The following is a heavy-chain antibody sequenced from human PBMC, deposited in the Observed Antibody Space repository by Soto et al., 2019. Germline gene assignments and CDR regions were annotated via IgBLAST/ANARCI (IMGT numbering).Heavy chain of an antibody. D-gene: IGHD3-22*01. V-gene: IGHV3-73*01. Sequence: GWSXRLSCASSGFACSVSSIYLFRHASGKGPEWVGRIRSKGHNYATEYAASVKGRLTISRDDSKKTAYLQMNSLQTEETAVYYCNRDIFYYDYRGIIWLETWGQGTLV. CDR2: IRSKGHNYAT. J-gene: IGHJ5*02. CDR3: NRDIFYYDYRGIIWLET. CDR1: GFACSVSS.